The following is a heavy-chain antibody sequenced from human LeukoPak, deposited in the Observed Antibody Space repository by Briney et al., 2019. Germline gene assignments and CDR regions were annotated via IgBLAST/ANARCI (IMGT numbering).Heavy chain of an antibody. Sequence: PGGSLRLSCAASGYTVSSNYMSWVRQAPGKGLEWVSVIYSGGSTYYADSVKGRFTISRDNSKNTLYLQMNSLRAEDTAVYYCARANPAYYFDYWGQGTLVTVSS. J-gene: IGHJ4*02. CDR1: GYTVSSNY. CDR3: ARANPAYYFDY. V-gene: IGHV3-53*01. CDR2: IYSGGST.